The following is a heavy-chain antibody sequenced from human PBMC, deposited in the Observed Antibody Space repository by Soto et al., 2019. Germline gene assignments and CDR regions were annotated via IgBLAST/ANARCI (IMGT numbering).Heavy chain of an antibody. CDR3: ARDPSEGRVGNWFES. V-gene: IGHV3-21*01. D-gene: IGHD2-2*01. J-gene: IGHJ5*01. Sequence: LRLPCAASGFTFSRYGMNWLRQAPGKGLEWVASISSSTSYVYYADSVKGRFSTSRDNAKNILYLEMYALRTEDTAVYYCARDPSEGRVGNWFESWGQGTLVTVSS. CDR2: ISSSTSYV. CDR1: GFTFSRYG.